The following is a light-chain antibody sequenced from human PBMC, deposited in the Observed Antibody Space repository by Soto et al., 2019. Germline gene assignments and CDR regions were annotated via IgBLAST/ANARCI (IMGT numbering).Light chain of an antibody. CDR1: QSVSSF. CDR2: SAS. V-gene: IGKV3-20*01. CDR3: QQYAGSPRT. J-gene: IGKJ1*01. Sequence: EIALTQSPATLSLSPGARATLSCRASQSVSSFLVWYQQKHGQAPRLLIYSASRRATGIPDRFTGSGSGTDFTITINRVEPEDVAVYFCQQYAGSPRTFGQGTKVDNK.